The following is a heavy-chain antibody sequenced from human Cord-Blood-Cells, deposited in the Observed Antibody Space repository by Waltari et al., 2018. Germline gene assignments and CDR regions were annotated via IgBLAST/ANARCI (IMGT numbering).Heavy chain of an antibody. J-gene: IGHJ4*02. V-gene: IGHV4-39*01. Sequence: QLQLQESGPGLVKPSETLSRTCTVSGGSISSSSYYWCWIRHHPGKGLEWIGSIYYSGCILYKPSITGRVTISGETAKNYFSLKRSSGTAADTAVDYCAGSAAYDWHLFDYLGQGTLVTVSS. CDR1: GGSISSSSYY. CDR2: IYYSGCI. D-gene: IGHD1-7*01. CDR3: AGSAAYDWHLFDY.